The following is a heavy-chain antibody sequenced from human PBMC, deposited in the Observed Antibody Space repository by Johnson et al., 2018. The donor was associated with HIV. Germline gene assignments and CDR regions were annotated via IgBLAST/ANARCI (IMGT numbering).Heavy chain of an antibody. J-gene: IGHJ3*02. V-gene: IGHV3-33*08. D-gene: IGHD1-1*01. CDR3: ATSTASDALDI. CDR1: GFTFSNAW. CDR2: IWSDGSNK. Sequence: QVQLVESGGGLVKPGGSLRLSCAASGFTFSNAWMSWVRQAPGKGLEWVAVIWSDGSNKHYADSVKGRFTISRDNSKNTLYLQMNSLIAEDTAVYYCATSTASDALDICGQRSMVNVSS.